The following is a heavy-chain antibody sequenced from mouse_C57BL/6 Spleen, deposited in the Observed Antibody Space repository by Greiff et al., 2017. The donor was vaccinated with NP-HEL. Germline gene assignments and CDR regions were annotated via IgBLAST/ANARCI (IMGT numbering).Heavy chain of an antibody. J-gene: IGHJ3*01. CDR1: GFTFSDYG. CDR3: ARTPYYSNYEGFAY. D-gene: IGHD2-5*01. Sequence: EVKVVESGGGLVKPGGSLKLSCAASGFTFSDYGMHWVRQAPEKGLEWVAYISSGSSTLYYADTVKGRFTISRDNAKNTLFLQMTSLRSEDTAMYYCARTPYYSNYEGFAYWGQGTLVTVSA. CDR2: ISSGSSTL. V-gene: IGHV5-17*01.